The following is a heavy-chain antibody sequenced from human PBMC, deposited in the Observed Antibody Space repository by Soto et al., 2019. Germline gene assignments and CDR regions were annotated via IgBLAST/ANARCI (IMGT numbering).Heavy chain of an antibody. D-gene: IGHD4-17*01. CDR2: ISAYNGNT. V-gene: IGHV1-18*01. CDR3: AREVGSYGDQSYYYYGMDV. CDR1: GYTFTIYG. Sequence: QVQLVQSGAEVKKPGASVKVSCKSSGYTFTIYGISWVRQAPGQGLEWMGWISAYNGNTNYAQKLQGRVTMTTDTSTSTAYMELRSLRSDDTAVYYCAREVGSYGDQSYYYYGMDVWGQGTTVTVSS. J-gene: IGHJ6*02.